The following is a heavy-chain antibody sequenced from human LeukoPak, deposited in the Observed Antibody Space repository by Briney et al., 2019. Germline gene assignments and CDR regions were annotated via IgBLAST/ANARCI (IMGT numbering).Heavy chain of an antibody. CDR3: ARYSSPLYYMDV. CDR2: IYTSGST. D-gene: IGHD6-13*01. Sequence: PSQTLSLTCTVSGGSISNGSYYWSWIRQPAGKGLEWIGRIYTSGSTNYNPSLKSRVTISVDTSKNQFSLKLSSVTAADTAVYYCARYSSPLYYMDVWGKGTTVTVSS. V-gene: IGHV4-61*02. CDR1: GGSISNGSYY. J-gene: IGHJ6*03.